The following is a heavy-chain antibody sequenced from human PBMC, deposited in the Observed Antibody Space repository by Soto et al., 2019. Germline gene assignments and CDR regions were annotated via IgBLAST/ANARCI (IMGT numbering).Heavy chain of an antibody. CDR1: GFTFGGYS. CDR2: ISSTSNNM. CDR3: ARDLASATGTFDY. V-gene: IGHV3-21*02. D-gene: IGHD1-1*01. Sequence: EVQLVESGGGLVKPGESLRLSCAGSGFTFGGYSMNWVRQAPGKGLEWVSSISSTSNNMYYADSVKGRFTMSRDNAKNSLYLQMNSLRVDDTAVYYCARDLASATGTFDYWGQGTLVTVSS. J-gene: IGHJ4*02.